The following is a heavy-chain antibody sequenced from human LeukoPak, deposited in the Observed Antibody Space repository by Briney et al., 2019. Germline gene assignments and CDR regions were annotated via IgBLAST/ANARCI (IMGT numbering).Heavy chain of an antibody. CDR1: GGSFSGYY. CDR3: ARGSDTAAGFY. V-gene: IGHV4-34*01. CDR2: INHSGST. Sequence: SETLSLTCAVYGGSFSGYYWSWIRQPPGKRLQWIGEINHSGSTNYNPSLKSRVSISVDSSKNQFSLKVSSVTAADTAVYYCARGSDTAAGFYWGQGTLVTVSS. J-gene: IGHJ4*02. D-gene: IGHD6-13*01.